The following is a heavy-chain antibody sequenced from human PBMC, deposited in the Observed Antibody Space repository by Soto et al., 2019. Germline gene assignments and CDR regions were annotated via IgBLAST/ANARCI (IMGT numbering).Heavy chain of an antibody. CDR3: ARESEDLTSNFDY. CDR2: ISSATNYI. J-gene: IGHJ4*02. V-gene: IGHV3-21*06. Sequence: GGSLRLSCAASGFTYTRYSMNWVRQAPGKGLEWVSSISSATNYIYYGDSMKGRFTISRDNAKNSLYLEMNSLRAEDTAVYYCARESEDLTSNFDYWGQGTLVTVSS. CDR1: GFTYTRYS.